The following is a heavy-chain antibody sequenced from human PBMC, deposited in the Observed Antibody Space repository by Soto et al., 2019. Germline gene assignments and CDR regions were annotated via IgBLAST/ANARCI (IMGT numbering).Heavy chain of an antibody. CDR1: GFTFSYYA. J-gene: IGHJ3*02. Sequence: EVQLLESGGALVQPGGSLRLSCAASGFTFSYYAMSWVRQAPGKGLQWVSSVRRSADSTYYADSVKGRFTISRDNSKNTLYLQMSSLRVDDTAVYYCEMDPTGDYVGAFDIWGHGTMVTVSS. D-gene: IGHD4-17*01. CDR2: VRRSADST. V-gene: IGHV3-23*01. CDR3: EMDPTGDYVGAFDI.